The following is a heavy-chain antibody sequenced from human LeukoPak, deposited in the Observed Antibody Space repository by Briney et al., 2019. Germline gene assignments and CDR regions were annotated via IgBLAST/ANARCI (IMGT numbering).Heavy chain of an antibody. CDR1: GFTFSDYY. D-gene: IGHD3-9*01. Sequence: GGTLRLSCAASGFTFSDYYMNWIRQAPGKGLEYIAYISQSGADVSYADSVKGRFTVSRDDAKNSVFLQMNSLTAEDTAVYYCASVARLLADWGQGTLVTVSS. CDR3: ASVARLLAD. CDR2: ISQSGADV. V-gene: IGHV3-11*01. J-gene: IGHJ1*01.